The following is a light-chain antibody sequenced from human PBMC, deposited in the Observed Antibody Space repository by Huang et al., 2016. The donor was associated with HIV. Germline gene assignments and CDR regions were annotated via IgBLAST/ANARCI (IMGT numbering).Light chain of an antibody. V-gene: IGKV1-39*01. Sequence: DIQMTQSPSSLSASVGDRVTITCRASHNINTHLIWYQQRPGNAPNLLIFAASSLETGVPSRFSGSGSGTDFTLNINNLQPEDFATYYCQQSYTIPVTFGGGTKVEIK. CDR1: HNINTH. CDR3: QQSYTIPVT. J-gene: IGKJ4*01. CDR2: AAS.